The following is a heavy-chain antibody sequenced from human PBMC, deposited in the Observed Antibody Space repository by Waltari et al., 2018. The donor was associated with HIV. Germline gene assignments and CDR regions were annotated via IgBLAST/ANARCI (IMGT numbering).Heavy chain of an antibody. CDR3: ARALDYYESGSFPWWFFDL. V-gene: IGHV4-61*02. Sequence: QVQLRESGPGLVKPSQTLSLTCTVSGGSISSGYYYWSWIRQPAGKGLEGIGRVYTRGSTNYNPSLKSRVTSSVDTSNNQFSLKLSSVTAADTAVYYCARALDYYESGSFPWWFFDLWGRGTLVTVTS. CDR1: GGSISSGYYY. D-gene: IGHD3-10*01. CDR2: VYTRGST. J-gene: IGHJ2*01.